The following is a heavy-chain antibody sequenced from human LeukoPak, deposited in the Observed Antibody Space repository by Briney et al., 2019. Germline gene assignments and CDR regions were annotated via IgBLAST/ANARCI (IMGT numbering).Heavy chain of an antibody. V-gene: IGHV3-48*04. CDR1: GFTFDDYG. CDR2: ISSSSSTI. Sequence: GGSLRLSCAASGFTFDDYGMSWVRQAPGKGLEWVSYISSSSSTIYYADSVKGRFTISRDNAKNSLYLQMNSLRAEDTAVYYCARAEYYYYYGMDVWGQGTTVTVSS. CDR3: ARAEYYYYYGMDV. J-gene: IGHJ6*02.